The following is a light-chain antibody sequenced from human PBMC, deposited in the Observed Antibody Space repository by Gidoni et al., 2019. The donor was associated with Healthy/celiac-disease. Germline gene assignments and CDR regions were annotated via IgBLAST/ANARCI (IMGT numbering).Light chain of an antibody. Sequence: SYELTQPPSVSVSPGQTASITCSGDKLGDKYACWYQQKPGQSPVLVIYQDSKRPSGIPERFSGSNSGNTATLPISGTQAMDEADYYCQAWDSSMGVFGTGTKVTVL. CDR1: KLGDKY. J-gene: IGLJ1*01. V-gene: IGLV3-1*01. CDR2: QDS. CDR3: QAWDSSMGV.